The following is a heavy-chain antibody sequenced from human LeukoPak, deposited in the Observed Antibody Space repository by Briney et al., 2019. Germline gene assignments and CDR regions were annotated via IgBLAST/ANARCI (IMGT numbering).Heavy chain of an antibody. V-gene: IGHV1-69*04. CDR1: GGTFSSYA. J-gene: IGHJ4*02. Sequence: ASVKVSCKASGGTFSSYAISWVRQAPGQGLEWMGRIIPILGIANYAQKLQGRVTMTTDTSTSTAYMELRSLRSDDTAVYYCASTSPSLVGPLGYWGQGTLVTVSS. D-gene: IGHD1-26*01. CDR2: IIPILGIA. CDR3: ASTSPSLVGPLGY.